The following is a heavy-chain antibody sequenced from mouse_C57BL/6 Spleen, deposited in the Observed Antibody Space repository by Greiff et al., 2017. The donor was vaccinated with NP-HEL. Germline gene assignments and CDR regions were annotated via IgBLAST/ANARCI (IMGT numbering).Heavy chain of an antibody. J-gene: IGHJ4*01. Sequence: EVKLVESGGGLVKPGGSLKLSCAASGFTFSDYGMHWVRQAPEKGLEWVAYISSGSSTIYYADTVKGRVTISRDNAKNTLFLQMTSLRSEDTAMYYCASPYDYENYYAMDYWGQGTSVTVSS. CDR2: ISSGSSTI. CDR1: GFTFSDYG. D-gene: IGHD2-4*01. V-gene: IGHV5-17*01. CDR3: ASPYDYENYYAMDY.